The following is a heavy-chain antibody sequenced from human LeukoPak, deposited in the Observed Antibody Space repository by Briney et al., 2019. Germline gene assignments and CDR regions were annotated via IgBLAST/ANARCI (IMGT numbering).Heavy chain of an antibody. J-gene: IGHJ4*02. CDR3: ARESYGSGSYYVDY. V-gene: IGHV3-48*02. D-gene: IGHD3-10*01. CDR2: IDKTSSNI. CDR1: GFIFTDYS. Sequence: GGSLRLSCAASGFIFTDYSINWVRQAPGKGLEWISYIDKTSSNIYYADSVKGRFTISRDNAKNSLYLQMNSLRDEDTAVYYCARESYGSGSYYVDYWGQGTLVTVSS.